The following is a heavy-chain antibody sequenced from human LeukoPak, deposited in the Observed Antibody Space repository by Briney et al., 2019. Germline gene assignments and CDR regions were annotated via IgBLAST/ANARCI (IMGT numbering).Heavy chain of an antibody. CDR2: IYTSGST. D-gene: IGHD2-2*01. J-gene: IGHJ4*02. CDR1: GASISSYY. V-gene: IGHV4-4*07. CDR3: ARLSADSSSSRGFDY. Sequence: SETLSLTCTVSGASISSYYWTWIRQPAGKGPEWIGRIYTSGSTNYNPSLKSRVAMSVDTSKNQFPLKLSSVTAADTAVYYCARLSADSSSSRGFDYWGQGTLVTVSS.